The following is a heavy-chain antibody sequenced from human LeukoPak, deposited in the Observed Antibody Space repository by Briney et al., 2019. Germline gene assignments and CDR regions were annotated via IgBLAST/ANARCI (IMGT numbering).Heavy chain of an antibody. J-gene: IGHJ6*03. CDR1: GYTFTDYY. D-gene: IGHD3-9*01. Sequence: ASVKISCKASGYTFTDYYMHWVQQAPGKGLEWMGLVDPEDGETIYAEKFQGRVTITADTSTDTAYMELSSLRSEDTAVYYCATDLRDILTGPYYYYMDVWGKGTTVTVSS. V-gene: IGHV1-69-2*01. CDR3: ATDLRDILTGPYYYYMDV. CDR2: VDPEDGET.